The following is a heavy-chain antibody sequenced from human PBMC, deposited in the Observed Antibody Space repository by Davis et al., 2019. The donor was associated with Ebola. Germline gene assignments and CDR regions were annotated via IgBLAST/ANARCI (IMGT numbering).Heavy chain of an antibody. D-gene: IGHD2-8*01. CDR2: IYYSGST. J-gene: IGHJ4*02. CDR1: GGSVSSGSYY. CDR3: ARRVYSRSGFDS. Sequence: MPSETLSLTCTVSGGSVSSGSYYWSWIRQPPGKGLEWIGYIYYSGSTNYNPSLKSRVTISVDTSKNQFSLKLSSVTGADTAVYYCARRVYSRSGFDSWGQGTLVTVSS. V-gene: IGHV4-61*01.